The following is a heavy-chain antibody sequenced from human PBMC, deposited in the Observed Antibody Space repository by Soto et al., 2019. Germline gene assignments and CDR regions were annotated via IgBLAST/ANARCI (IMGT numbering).Heavy chain of an antibody. CDR2: ISSTTNYI. V-gene: IGHV3-21*01. CDR1: GCTFTRYS. J-gene: IGHJ4*02. CDR3: ARESEDLTSNFDY. Sequence: GGSLRLSCAASGCTFTRYSMNWVRQAPGKGLEWVSSISSTTNYIYYADSMKGRFTVSRDNAKNSVYLEMNSLSAEDTAVYYCARESEDLTSNFDYWGQGTLVTVSS.